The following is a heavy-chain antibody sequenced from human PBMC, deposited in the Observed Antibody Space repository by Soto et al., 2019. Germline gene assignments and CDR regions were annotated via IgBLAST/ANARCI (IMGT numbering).Heavy chain of an antibody. CDR1: GGTFSSYA. CDR3: ARGVGITMVRGALGY. Sequence: SVKVSFKASGGTFSSYAISWVRQAPGQGLEWMGGIIPIFGTANYAQKFQGRVTITADESTSTAYMELSSLRSEDTAVYYCARGVGITMVRGALGYWGQGTLVTVSS. J-gene: IGHJ4*02. V-gene: IGHV1-69*13. CDR2: IIPIFGTA. D-gene: IGHD3-10*01.